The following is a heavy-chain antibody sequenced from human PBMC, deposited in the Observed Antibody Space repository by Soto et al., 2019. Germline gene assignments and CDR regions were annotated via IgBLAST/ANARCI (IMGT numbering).Heavy chain of an antibody. J-gene: IGHJ4*02. CDR2: IYWDDDE. V-gene: IGHV2-5*02. Sequence: QITLKESGPTLVRPTQTLTLTCXXXGFSLSTSGVGVAWIRQPPGKALEWLGIIYWDDDERYSPSLRSRLTITKDTSLNQVVLRMTNMDPLDTATYYCAHSDPEGWALEYWGQGLLVTVSS. CDR1: GFSLSTSGVG. CDR3: AHSDPEGWALEY.